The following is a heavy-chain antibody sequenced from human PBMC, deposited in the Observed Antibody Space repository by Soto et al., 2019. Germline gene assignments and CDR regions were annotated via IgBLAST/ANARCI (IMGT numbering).Heavy chain of an antibody. CDR3: AREIVTAGGNNYFDP. J-gene: IGHJ5*02. Sequence: SETLSLTCGVSGGTVASSHWWSCVRQSPGRGLEWIGNVYHTGDTNFNPSLQSRVTFSVDKSNNQFSLRLTSVTAADTAVYFCAREIVTAGGNNYFDPWGPGTLVTVYS. CDR2: VYHTGDT. V-gene: IGHV4-4*02. CDR1: GGTVASSHW. D-gene: IGHD2-21*02.